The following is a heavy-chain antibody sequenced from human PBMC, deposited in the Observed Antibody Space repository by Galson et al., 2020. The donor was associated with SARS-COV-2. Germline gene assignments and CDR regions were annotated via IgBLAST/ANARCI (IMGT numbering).Heavy chain of an antibody. CDR1: GFTFSSYA. V-gene: IGHV3-30*04. Sequence: GGSLRLSCAASGFTFSSYAMHWVRQAPGKGLEWVAVISYDGSNKYYADSVKGRLTISRDNSKNTLYLQMNSLRAEDTAVYYCARDQRDCSSTSCYPPYYYGMDVWGQGTTVTVSS. J-gene: IGHJ6*02. CDR2: ISYDGSNK. CDR3: ARDQRDCSSTSCYPPYYYGMDV. D-gene: IGHD2-2*01.